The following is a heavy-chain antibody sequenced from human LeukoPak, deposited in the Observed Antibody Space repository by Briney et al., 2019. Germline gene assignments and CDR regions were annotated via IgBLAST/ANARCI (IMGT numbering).Heavy chain of an antibody. CDR3: ARSSRDHYYNYGMDV. D-gene: IGHD5-24*01. Sequence: SGPALVKPTQTLTLTCTFSGFSLSTSGMCVSWIRQPPGKALEWLARIDWDDDRYYNTSLKTRLTISKGTSKNQVVLTMTNMDPVDTATYYCARSSRDHYYNYGMDVWGQGTTVTVSS. V-gene: IGHV2-70*11. CDR2: IDWDDDR. CDR1: GFSLSTSGMC. J-gene: IGHJ6*02.